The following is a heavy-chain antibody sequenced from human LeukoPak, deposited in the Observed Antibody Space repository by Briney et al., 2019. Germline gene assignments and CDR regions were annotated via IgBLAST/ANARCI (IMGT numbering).Heavy chain of an antibody. D-gene: IGHD2-21*01. CDR1: GFSFSSHW. V-gene: IGHV3-74*01. J-gene: IGHJ4*02. Sequence: HSGGSLRLSCAASGFSFSSHWVHWVRHAPGKGLVWVSRISDDGSYTSNVDSVKGRFTISRDNVNNMLYLHMNSLRAEDMAVYYCASFGISWRSSYWGQGTLVTVSS. CDR3: ASFGISWRSSY. CDR2: ISDDGSYT.